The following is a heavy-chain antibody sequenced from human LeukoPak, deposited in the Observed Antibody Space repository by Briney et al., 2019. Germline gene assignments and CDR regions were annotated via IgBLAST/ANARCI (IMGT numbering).Heavy chain of an antibody. Sequence: PSETVSLTCTVSVGSISGYYWSWFRQPPGKGLEWIGYIYSSGSTTYTSSLKSRVTISVDTSKNQFFLKLTSVTAADTAMYYCARRAVAENYFDYWGQGTLVSVSS. CDR1: VGSISGYY. CDR3: ARRAVAENYFDY. V-gene: IGHV4-4*09. CDR2: IYSSGST. J-gene: IGHJ4*02. D-gene: IGHD6-19*01.